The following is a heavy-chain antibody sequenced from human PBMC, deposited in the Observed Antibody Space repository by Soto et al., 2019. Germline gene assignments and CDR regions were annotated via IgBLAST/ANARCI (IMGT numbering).Heavy chain of an antibody. CDR3: ARAITWDKYYYMDV. V-gene: IGHV3-7*01. J-gene: IGHJ6*03. CDR1: GFTFSNYW. Sequence: EVQLVESGGGLVQRGGSLRLSCAASGFTFSNYWMSWVRQAPGKGLEWVANINQDGSEKYYVDSVEGRFTISRDNAKNSLYLQMNSLRAEDTAVYYCARAITWDKYYYMDVWGKGTTVTVSS. CDR2: INQDGSEK. D-gene: IGHD1-26*01.